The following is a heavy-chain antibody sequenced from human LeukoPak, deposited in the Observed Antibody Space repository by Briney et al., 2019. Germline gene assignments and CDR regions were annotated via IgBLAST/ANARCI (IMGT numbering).Heavy chain of an antibody. CDR2: INPNSGGT. CDR1: GYTFTSYY. D-gene: IGHD3-10*01. J-gene: IGHJ6*03. Sequence: ASVKVSCKAPGYTFTSYYMHWVRQAPGQGLEWMGWINPNSGGTNYAQKFQGRVTMTRGTSISTAYMELSRLRSDDTAVYYCAREWFAYYMDVWGKGTTVTISS. CDR3: AREWFAYYMDV. V-gene: IGHV1-2*02.